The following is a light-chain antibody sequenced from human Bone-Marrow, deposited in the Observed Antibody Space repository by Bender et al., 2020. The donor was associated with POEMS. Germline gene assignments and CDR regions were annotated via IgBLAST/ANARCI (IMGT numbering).Light chain of an antibody. CDR2: EVS. J-gene: IGLJ3*02. V-gene: IGLV2-8*01. CDR1: TDDVGHFQY. Sequence: QSALTQPASVSGSPGQSITISCTGTTDDVGHFQYVSWYQQHPGKAPKLMIYEVSQRPSGVPDRFSGSKSGNTASLTVSGLQTEDEADYYCSSYAGSNNLVVFGGGTKLTVL. CDR3: SSYAGSNNLVV.